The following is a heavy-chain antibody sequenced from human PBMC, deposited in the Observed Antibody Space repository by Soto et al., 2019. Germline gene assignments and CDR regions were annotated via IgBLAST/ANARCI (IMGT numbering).Heavy chain of an antibody. V-gene: IGHV3-11*06. CDR2: ISSSSSYT. D-gene: IGHD3-10*01. Sequence: QVQLVESGGGLVKPGGSLRLSCAASGFTFSDYYMSWVRQAPGKGLEWVSYISSSSSYTDYADSVKGRFTISRDNAKNSLSLQMNSLRAEDTAVYYCARGVIRGAPRVDWGQGTLVTVSS. J-gene: IGHJ4*02. CDR3: ARGVIRGAPRVD. CDR1: GFTFSDYY.